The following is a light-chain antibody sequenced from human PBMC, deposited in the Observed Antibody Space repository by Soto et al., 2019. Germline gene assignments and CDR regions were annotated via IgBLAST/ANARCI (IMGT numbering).Light chain of an antibody. CDR1: QSLLHTSGDNY. J-gene: IGKJ1*01. Sequence: LVTQSKISLSFTPGEPASISCRSSQSLLHTSGDNYLDWYLQRPGQSPQLLIYLGSKRASGVSGRFSGSGSGTRFTLRISRVEAEDVGFYYCMQAQHILRTFCQGT. CDR2: LGS. V-gene: IGKV2-28*01. CDR3: MQAQHILRT.